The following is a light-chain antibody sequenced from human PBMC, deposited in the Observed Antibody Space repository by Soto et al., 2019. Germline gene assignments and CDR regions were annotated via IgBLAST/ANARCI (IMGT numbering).Light chain of an antibody. J-gene: IGKJ1*01. CDR1: QSIDNN. CDR3: QQSYSSPET. CDR2: AAS. Sequence: DIQMTQSPSSLSASVGDRVTITCRASQSIDNNLNWYQQKPGKATNLLIYAASTLLSGVPSRFSGRGSGTHFTLTISSLQPEDFATYYCQQSYSSPETFGQGTKVEIK. V-gene: IGKV1-39*01.